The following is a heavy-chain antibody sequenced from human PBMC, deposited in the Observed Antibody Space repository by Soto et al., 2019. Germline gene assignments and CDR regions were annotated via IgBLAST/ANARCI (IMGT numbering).Heavy chain of an antibody. D-gene: IGHD1-1*01. V-gene: IGHV3-15*01. CDR2: IKSETDGGAT. CDR3: VRGDNWSDEASDY. J-gene: IGHJ4*02. Sequence: GGSLRLSCVASGFTFNNAWMTWVRQAPGKGLEWIGLIKSETDGGATESAAPLKGRFIISRDDSRDTLYLQMNNLRAEDTAIYYCVRGDNWSDEASDYWGQGTLVTVSS. CDR1: GFTFNNAW.